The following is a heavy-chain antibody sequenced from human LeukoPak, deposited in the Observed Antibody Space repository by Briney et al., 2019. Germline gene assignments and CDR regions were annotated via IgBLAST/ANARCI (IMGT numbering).Heavy chain of an antibody. CDR2: IKSKTDGGTT. D-gene: IGHD1-26*01. CDR3: ARGPPRPRYYYYFYYMDV. Sequence: GGSLRLSCAASGFTFSNAWMSWVRQAPGKGLEWVGRIKSKTDGGTTDYAAPVKGRFTISRDDSKNTLYLQMNSLRAEDTAVYYCARGPPRPRYYYYFYYMDVWGKGTTVTISS. J-gene: IGHJ6*03. CDR1: GFTFSNAW. V-gene: IGHV3-15*01.